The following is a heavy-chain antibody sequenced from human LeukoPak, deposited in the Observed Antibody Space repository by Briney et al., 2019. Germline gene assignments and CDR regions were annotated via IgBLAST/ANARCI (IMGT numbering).Heavy chain of an antibody. J-gene: IGHJ4*02. Sequence: TSETLSLTCTVSGGSISSYYWSWIRQPAGKGLEWIGRIYTSGSTNYNPSLKNRVTMSVDTSKNQFSLKLSSVTAADTAVYYCARDPRSSWYDYWGQGTLVTVSS. D-gene: IGHD6-13*01. CDR3: ARDPRSSWYDY. V-gene: IGHV4-4*07. CDR1: GGSISSYY. CDR2: IYTSGST.